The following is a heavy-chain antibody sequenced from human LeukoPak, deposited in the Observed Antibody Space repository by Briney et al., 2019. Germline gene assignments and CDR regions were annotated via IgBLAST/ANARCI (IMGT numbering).Heavy chain of an antibody. V-gene: IGHV3-30-3*01. CDR1: GFTFSSYA. J-gene: IGHJ4*02. Sequence: GGSLRLSCAASGFTFSSYAMHWVRQAPGKGLEWVAVISYDGSNKYYADSVKGRFTISRDTSKNTLYLQMNSLRAEDTAVYYCARGSSGSYSNFDYWGQGTLVTVS. CDR3: ARGSSGSYSNFDY. D-gene: IGHD1-26*01. CDR2: ISYDGSNK.